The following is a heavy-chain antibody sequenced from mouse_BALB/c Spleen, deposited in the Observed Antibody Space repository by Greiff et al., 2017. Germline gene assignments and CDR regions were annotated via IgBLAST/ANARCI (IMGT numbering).Heavy chain of an antibody. Sequence: VKLVESGAELVRPGVSVKISCKGSGYTFTDYAMHWVKQSHAKSLEWIGVISTYYGDASYNQKFKGKATMTVDKSSSTAYMELARLTSEDSAIYYCARDYYGSVDYWGQGTTLTVSS. J-gene: IGHJ2*01. V-gene: IGHV1S137*01. CDR3: ARDYYGSVDY. D-gene: IGHD1-1*01. CDR2: ISTYYGDA. CDR1: GYTFTDYA.